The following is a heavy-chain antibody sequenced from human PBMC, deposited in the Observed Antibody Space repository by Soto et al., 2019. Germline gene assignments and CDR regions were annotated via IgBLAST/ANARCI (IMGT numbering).Heavy chain of an antibody. CDR2: IYPGDSDT. V-gene: IGHV5-51*01. Sequence: GESLKISCKGSGYSFTSYWIGWVRQMPGKGLEWMGIIYPGDSDTRYSPSFQGQVTISADKSISTAYLQWSSLKATDTAMYYWARHMYIHAFVIWGQGTMVTVSS. CDR3: ARHMYIHAFVI. CDR1: GYSFTSYW. D-gene: IGHD1-20*01. J-gene: IGHJ3*02.